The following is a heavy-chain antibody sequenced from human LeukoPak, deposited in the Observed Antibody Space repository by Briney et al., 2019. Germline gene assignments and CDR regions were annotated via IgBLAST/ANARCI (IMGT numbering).Heavy chain of an antibody. CDR2: IKQDGSEK. CDR1: GFTFSNCW. V-gene: IGHV3-7*04. D-gene: IGHD6-19*01. CDR3: ARYRGSGCFDP. J-gene: IGHJ5*02. Sequence: PGGSLRLSCAASGFTFSNCWMTWVRQAPGKGLEWVANIKQDGSEKYYVDSLKGRFTISRDNAKSSLYLQMSSLRAEDTAVYYCARYRGSGCFDPWGQGTLVTVSS.